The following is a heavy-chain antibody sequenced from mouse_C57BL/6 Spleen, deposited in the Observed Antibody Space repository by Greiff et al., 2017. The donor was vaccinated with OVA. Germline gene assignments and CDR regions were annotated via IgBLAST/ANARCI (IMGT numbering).Heavy chain of an antibody. D-gene: IGHD3-2*02. Sequence: VQLQHSVAELVRPGASVTLSCTASGFNINNTYMPWVKQRPEQGLEWIGRIDPANGNTKYAPKFQGKATITADTSSNTAYLQLSSLTSEDTAIYYCARPDSSGYIDYWGQGTTLTVSS. CDR3: ARPDSSGYIDY. V-gene: IGHV14-3*01. CDR2: IDPANGNT. J-gene: IGHJ2*01. CDR1: GFNINNTY.